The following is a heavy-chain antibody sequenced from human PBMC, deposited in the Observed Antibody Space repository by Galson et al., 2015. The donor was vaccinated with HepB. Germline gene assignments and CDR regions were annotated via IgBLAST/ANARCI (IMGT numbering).Heavy chain of an antibody. V-gene: IGHV4-31*03. CDR2: IYYSGST. Sequence: TLSLTCTVSGGSISSGGYYWSWIRQHPGKGLEWIGYIYYSGSTYYNPSLKSRVTISVDTSKNQFSLKLSSVTAAGTAVYYCARLTVVKGRRYGMDVWAKGPRSPSP. CDR1: GGSISSGGYY. J-gene: IGHJ6*02. D-gene: IGHD4-23*01. CDR3: ARLTVVKGRRYGMDV.